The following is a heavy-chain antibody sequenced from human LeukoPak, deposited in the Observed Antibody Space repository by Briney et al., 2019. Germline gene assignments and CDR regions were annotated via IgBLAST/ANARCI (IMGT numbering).Heavy chain of an antibody. CDR2: ISGSGGST. CDR3: AKDPLARYYGSGNQNWFDP. CDR1: GFTVSSNY. V-gene: IGHV3-23*01. J-gene: IGHJ5*02. Sequence: GGSLRLSCAASGFTVSSNYMSWVRQAPGKGLEWVSAISGSGGSTYYADSVKGRFTISRDNSKNTLYLQMNSLRAEDTAVYYCAKDPLARYYGSGNQNWFDPWGQGTLVTVSS. D-gene: IGHD3-10*01.